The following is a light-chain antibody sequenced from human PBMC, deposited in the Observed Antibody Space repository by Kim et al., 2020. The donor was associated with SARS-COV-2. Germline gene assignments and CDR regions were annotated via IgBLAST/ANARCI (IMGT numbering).Light chain of an antibody. CDR1: QSIGSR. J-gene: IGKJ1*01. CDR3: QDYSTYSKT. Sequence: ASVGDRVTITCRASQSIGSRLAWHQQKPGKAPKVVISKASNLESGVPTRFSGSGSGTEFTLNISSLQPDDFATYYCQDYSTYSKTFGQGTKVDIK. CDR2: KAS. V-gene: IGKV1-5*03.